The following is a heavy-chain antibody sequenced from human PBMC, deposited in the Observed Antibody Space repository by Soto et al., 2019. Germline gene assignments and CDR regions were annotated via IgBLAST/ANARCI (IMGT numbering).Heavy chain of an antibody. CDR3: ARDESLRGRVETQYAFYI. CDR2: IIPIFGTA. CDR1: GGTFSSYA. D-gene: IGHD5-12*01. V-gene: IGHV1-69*01. J-gene: IGHJ3*02. Sequence: QVQLVQSGAEVKKPGSSVKVSCKASGGTFSSYAISWVRQAPGQGLEWMGGIIPIFGTANYAQKFQGRVTITADESTSTAYMELSSLRSEDTAVYYCARDESLRGRVETQYAFYIWGQGTMVTVSS.